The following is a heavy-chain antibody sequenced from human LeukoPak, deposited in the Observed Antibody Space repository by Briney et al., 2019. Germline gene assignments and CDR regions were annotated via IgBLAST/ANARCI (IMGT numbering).Heavy chain of an antibody. V-gene: IGHV4-4*07. Sequence: SETLSLTCTVSGGSISSYYWSWIRQPAGKGLEWIGRIYTSGSTIYNPSLKGRVTMSVDTSKNQFSLKLSSVTAADTAVYYCARGGCSGGSCYSSIEYYYYYMDVWGKGTTVTVSS. CDR2: IYTSGST. D-gene: IGHD2-15*01. CDR3: ARGGCSGGSCYSSIEYYYYYMDV. J-gene: IGHJ6*03. CDR1: GGSISSYY.